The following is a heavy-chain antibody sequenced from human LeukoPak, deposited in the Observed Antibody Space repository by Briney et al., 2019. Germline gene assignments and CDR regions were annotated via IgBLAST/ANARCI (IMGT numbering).Heavy chain of an antibody. CDR2: IYSDGTT. Sequence: GGSLSLSCAASRLTVSSNYMRWVRQAPGRGLEGVSVIYSDGTTYYADSVKGRFIISRDNSKNTLYLQMNNVRAEDTAVYYCAREGSSGWYEFWFDPWGQGTLVTVSS. CDR1: RLTVSSNY. CDR3: AREGSSGWYEFWFDP. D-gene: IGHD6-19*01. V-gene: IGHV3-66*01. J-gene: IGHJ5*02.